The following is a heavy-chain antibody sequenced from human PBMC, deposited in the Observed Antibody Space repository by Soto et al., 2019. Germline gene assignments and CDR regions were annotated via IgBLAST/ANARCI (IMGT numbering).Heavy chain of an antibody. CDR3: AKVAGGDYGSGSYYYNWFDP. CDR1: GFTFSSYA. V-gene: IGHV3-23*01. Sequence: GGSLRLSCAASGFTFSSYAMSWVRQAPGKGLEWVSAISGSGGSTYYADSVKGRFTISRDNSKNTLYLQMNSLRAEDTAVYYCAKVAGGDYGSGSYYYNWFDPWGQGTLVTVSS. CDR2: ISGSGGST. J-gene: IGHJ5*02. D-gene: IGHD3-10*01.